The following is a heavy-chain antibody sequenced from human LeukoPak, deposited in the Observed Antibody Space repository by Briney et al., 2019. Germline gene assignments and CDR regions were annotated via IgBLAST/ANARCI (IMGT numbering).Heavy chain of an antibody. D-gene: IGHD2-2*01. CDR1: GGTFSSYA. V-gene: IGHV1-69*01. CDR2: IIPIFGTA. CDR3: ARVGRVYCSSTSCYWGWFDP. J-gene: IGHJ5*02. Sequence: SVKVSCKASGGTFSSYAISWVRQAPGQGLEWMGGIIPIFGTANYAQKFQGRVTITADESTSTAYMELSSLRSEDTAVYYCARVGRVYCSSTSCYWGWFDPWGQGTLVTVSS.